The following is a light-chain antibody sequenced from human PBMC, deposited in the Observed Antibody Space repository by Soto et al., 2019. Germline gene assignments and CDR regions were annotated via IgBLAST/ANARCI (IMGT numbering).Light chain of an antibody. J-gene: IGKJ4*01. CDR3: QQANSFPLT. V-gene: IGKV1D-12*01. CDR2: TTS. Sequence: IQVTQSPSSVSASVGDRVTITCRARQDINNWLAWYQQKPGKAPKLLIYTTSNLQSGVPSRFSGSGSGTDFTLTINSLQPEDFATYYCQQANSFPLTFGGGTKVEIK. CDR1: QDINNW.